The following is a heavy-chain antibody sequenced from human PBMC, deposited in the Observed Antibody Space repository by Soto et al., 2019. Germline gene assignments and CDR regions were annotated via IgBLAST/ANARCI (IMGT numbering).Heavy chain of an antibody. V-gene: IGHV3-15*01. J-gene: IGHJ4*02. CDR1: GFTFSNAW. CDR2: IKSKTDGGTT. D-gene: IGHD1-26*01. CDR3: TTRHSGSYLSSDY. Sequence: GGSLRLSCAASGFTFSNAWMSWVRQAPGKGLEWVGRIKSKTDGGTTDHAAPVKGRFTISRDDSKNTPYLQMNSLKTEDTAVYYCTTRHSGSYLSSDYWGQGTLVTVSS.